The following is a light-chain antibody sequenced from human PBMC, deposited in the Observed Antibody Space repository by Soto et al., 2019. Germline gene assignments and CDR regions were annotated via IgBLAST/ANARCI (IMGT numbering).Light chain of an antibody. Sequence: DIQMTQSPSSLSASVGDRVTITCRASQGIRDELGWYQQKPGKAPKRLIYAASGLQSGVPSRFCGSGSGTEFTLTISSLQPEDSATYYCQQYNSYPLTFGGGTKVEVK. CDR2: AAS. CDR3: QQYNSYPLT. J-gene: IGKJ4*01. V-gene: IGKV1-17*01. CDR1: QGIRDE.